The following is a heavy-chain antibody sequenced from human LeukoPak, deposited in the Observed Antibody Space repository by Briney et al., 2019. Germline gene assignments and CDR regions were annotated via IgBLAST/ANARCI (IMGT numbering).Heavy chain of an antibody. Sequence: SETLSLTCTVSGGSISGYYWSWIRQPPGEGLEWIGYIYYSGSTNYNPSLKSRVTISVDTSKNQFSLKMRSVTAADTAMYYCARAKYGDYMDVWGKGTTVTVSS. D-gene: IGHD2-8*01. CDR3: ARAKYGDYMDV. CDR2: IYYSGST. V-gene: IGHV4-59*01. CDR1: GGSISGYY. J-gene: IGHJ6*03.